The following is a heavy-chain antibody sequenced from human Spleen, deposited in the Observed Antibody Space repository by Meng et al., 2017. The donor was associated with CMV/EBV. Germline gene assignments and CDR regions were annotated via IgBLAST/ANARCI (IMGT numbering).Heavy chain of an antibody. CDR2: IYSGGTST. CDR1: GFTFSSNV. J-gene: IGHJ5*02. D-gene: IGHD6-13*01. Sequence: GGSLRLSCAASGFTFSSNVMSWVRQAPGKGLEWDSVIYSGGTSTHYADSVKGRFTITRDNSKNTLFLQMNSLRAEDTAIYYCAKQLTGAAAWWFDPWGQGTLVTVSS. V-gene: IGHV3-23*03. CDR3: AKQLTGAAAWWFDP.